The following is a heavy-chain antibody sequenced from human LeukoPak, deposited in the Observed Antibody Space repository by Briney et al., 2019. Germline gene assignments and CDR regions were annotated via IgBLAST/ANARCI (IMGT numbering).Heavy chain of an antibody. Sequence: GASVKVSCKASGGTSSSYAISWVRQAPGQGLEWMGGIIPIFGTANYAQKFQGRVTITTDESTSTAYMELSSLRSEDTAVYYCAVGYCSSTSCPLYWYFDLWGRGTLVTVSS. CDR3: AVGYCSSTSCPLYWYFDL. J-gene: IGHJ2*01. D-gene: IGHD2-2*01. V-gene: IGHV1-69*05. CDR2: IIPIFGTA. CDR1: GGTSSSYA.